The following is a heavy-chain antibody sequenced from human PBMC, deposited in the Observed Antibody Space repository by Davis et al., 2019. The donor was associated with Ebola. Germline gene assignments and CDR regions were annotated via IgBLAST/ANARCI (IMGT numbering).Heavy chain of an antibody. Sequence: PGGSLRLSCAASGFTFSTYSMHWVRQAPGKGLEWVAVISYDGSGEYKADSVKGRFTISRDNSKNTMSLLINSLRAADTAVYYCTRQEGTTVAVVSLYWGQGTLVTVSS. CDR1: GFTFSTYS. V-gene: IGHV3-30-3*01. CDR3: TRQEGTTVAVVSLY. J-gene: IGHJ4*02. CDR2: ISYDGSGE. D-gene: IGHD3-3*01.